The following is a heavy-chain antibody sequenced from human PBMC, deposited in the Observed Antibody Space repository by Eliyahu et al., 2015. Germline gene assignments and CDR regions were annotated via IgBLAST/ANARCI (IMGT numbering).Heavy chain of an antibody. V-gene: IGHV4-30-2*01. CDR2: IYHSGST. D-gene: IGHD3-22*01. CDR1: GGSISSGGXS. Sequence: QLQLQESGSGLVKLSQXLSXTXAVSGGSISSGGXSWSXIRQPPGKGLEWIGYIYHSGSTYYNPSLKSRVTISVDRSKNQFSLKLSSVTAADTAVYYCARALDSSGYRHWGQGTLVTVSS. CDR3: ARALDSSGYRH. J-gene: IGHJ1*01.